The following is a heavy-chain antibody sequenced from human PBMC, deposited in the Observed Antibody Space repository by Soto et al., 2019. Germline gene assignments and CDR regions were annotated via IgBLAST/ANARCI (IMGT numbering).Heavy chain of an antibody. CDR1: GGSFSGYY. CDR3: ARGGSGVCTSCYSRSLFDY. Sequence: SETLSLTCAVYGGSFSGYYWSWIRQPPGKGLEWIGEINHSGSTNYNPSLKSRVTISVDTSKNQFSLKLSSVTAADTAVYYCARGGSGVCTSCYSRSLFDYWGQGTLVTAPQ. V-gene: IGHV4-34*01. J-gene: IGHJ4*02. D-gene: IGHD2-2*01. CDR2: INHSGST.